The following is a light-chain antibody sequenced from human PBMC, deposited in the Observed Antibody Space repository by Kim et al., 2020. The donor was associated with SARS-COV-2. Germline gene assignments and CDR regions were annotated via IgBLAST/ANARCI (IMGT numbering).Light chain of an antibody. CDR3: QLRSNWPLMFT. CDR2: DTS. V-gene: IGKV3-11*01. CDR1: QSASSY. J-gene: IGKJ2*01. Sequence: PGDRATLSCRARQSASSYLVWYQQKPGQAPRLLIYDTSNRATGIPARFSGSGSGTDFTLTINSLEPEDFAVYYCQLRSNWPLMFTFGQGTKVDIK.